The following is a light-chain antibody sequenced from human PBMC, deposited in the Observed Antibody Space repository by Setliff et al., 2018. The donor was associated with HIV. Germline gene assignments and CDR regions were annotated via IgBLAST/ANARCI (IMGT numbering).Light chain of an antibody. Sequence: QSVLTQPPSVSAAPRQKVTISCSGSSPNIGNNYVSWYQQLPGTAPKLLIYDNNKRPSGIPDRFSGSKSGTSATLGITGLQTGDEADYYCGTWDSSLSAPNWVFGGGTK. J-gene: IGLJ3*02. CDR1: SPNIGNNY. CDR2: DNN. CDR3: GTWDSSLSAPNWV. V-gene: IGLV1-51*01.